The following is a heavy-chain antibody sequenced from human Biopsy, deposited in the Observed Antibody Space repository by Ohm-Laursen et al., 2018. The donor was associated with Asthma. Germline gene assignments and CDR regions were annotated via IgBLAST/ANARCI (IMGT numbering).Heavy chain of an antibody. V-gene: IGHV1-18*01. J-gene: IGHJ6*02. Sequence: ASVKVSCKTSGYTFNSAGITWVRQAPGQGLEWMGWISVYNGNTKVAQKLQDRVTMITDTSTSTAYMELRSLRSGDTSLYFCARAVDYSHYYGIAVWGQGTTVPVS. D-gene: IGHD3-10*01. CDR3: ARAVDYSHYYGIAV. CDR1: GYTFNSAG. CDR2: ISVYNGNT.